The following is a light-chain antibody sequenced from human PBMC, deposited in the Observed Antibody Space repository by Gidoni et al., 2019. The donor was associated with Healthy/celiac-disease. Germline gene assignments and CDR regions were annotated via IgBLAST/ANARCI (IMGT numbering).Light chain of an antibody. Sequence: EIVMTQSTATQSVSPGERATLSCRASQSVSSNLAWYQQKPGQAPRLRIYAASTMATGTPATVSCSGSGTETNLTITSRQAEDCAVYFCQRYDECRPGHTLGEVTKLEIK. CDR3: QRYDECRPGHT. CDR2: AAS. CDR1: QSVSSN. V-gene: IGKV3-15*01. J-gene: IGKJ2*01.